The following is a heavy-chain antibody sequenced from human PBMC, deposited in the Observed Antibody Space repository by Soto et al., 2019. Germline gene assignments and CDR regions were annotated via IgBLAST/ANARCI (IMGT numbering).Heavy chain of an antibody. D-gene: IGHD3-3*01. Sequence: GGSLRISCAASGFTFSSYGMHWVRQAPGKGLEWVAVISYDGSNKYYADSVKGRFTISRDNSKNTLYLQMNSLRAEDTAVYYCAKDRYDFWSGYYWDYYGMDVWGQGTTVTVSS. V-gene: IGHV3-30*18. CDR1: GFTFSSYG. J-gene: IGHJ6*02. CDR3: AKDRYDFWSGYYWDYYGMDV. CDR2: ISYDGSNK.